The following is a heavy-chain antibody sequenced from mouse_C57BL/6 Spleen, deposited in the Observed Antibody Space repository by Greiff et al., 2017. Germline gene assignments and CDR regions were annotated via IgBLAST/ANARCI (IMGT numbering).Heavy chain of an antibody. CDR3: AKSITTWDY. Sequence: QVQLQQPGAELVKPGASVKLSCKASGYTFTSYWMQWVKQRPGQGLEWIGEIDPSDSYTNYNQKFKVKSTLTVNTSSSTAYIHLSSLTSDDSAVYYCAKSITTWDYWGQGTTLTVSS. CDR2: IDPSDSYT. V-gene: IGHV1-50*01. D-gene: IGHD1-1*01. CDR1: GYTFTSYW. J-gene: IGHJ2*01.